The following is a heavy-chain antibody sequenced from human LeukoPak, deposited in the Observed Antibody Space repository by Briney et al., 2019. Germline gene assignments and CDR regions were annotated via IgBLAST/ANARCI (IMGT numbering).Heavy chain of an antibody. D-gene: IGHD6-19*01. V-gene: IGHV4-59*08. CDR2: AYYSGTT. Sequence: SETLSLTCTVSSGSISSYYCSWIRQPPGKGLEWIGYAYYSGTTKYNPSLKSRVTISADTSKNQFSLKLRSLTAADTAVYYCARHLGVAVAADAFDIWGQGTMVTVSS. CDR3: ARHLGVAVAADAFDI. J-gene: IGHJ3*02. CDR1: SGSISSYY.